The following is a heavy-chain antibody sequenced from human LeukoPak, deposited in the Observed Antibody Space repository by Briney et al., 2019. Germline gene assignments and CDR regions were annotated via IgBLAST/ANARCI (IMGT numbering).Heavy chain of an antibody. V-gene: IGHV1-18*01. CDR3: ARRSPPYHYYYGMDV. J-gene: IGHJ6*02. CDR1: GYTFTSYG. CDR2: ISAYNGNT. Sequence: GASVKVSCKASGYTFTSYGIIWVRQTPGQGLEWMGWISAYNGNTSYAQKLQGRVTMTTDTSTSTAYMELGSLRSDDTAVYYCARRSPPYHYYYGMDVWGQGTTVTVSS.